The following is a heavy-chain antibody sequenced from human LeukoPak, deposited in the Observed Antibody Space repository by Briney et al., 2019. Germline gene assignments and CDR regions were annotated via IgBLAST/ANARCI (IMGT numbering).Heavy chain of an antibody. CDR1: GYTFTGYY. CDR2: INPNSGGT. CDR3: ARTGNSGSYYGLRYFDY. J-gene: IGHJ4*02. D-gene: IGHD1-26*01. Sequence: ASVKVSCKASGYTFTGYYMHWVRQAPGQGLEWMGWINPNSGGTNYAQKFQGRVTMTRDTSISTAYMELSRLRSDDTAVYYCARTGNSGSYYGLRYFDYWGQGTLVTVSS. V-gene: IGHV1-2*02.